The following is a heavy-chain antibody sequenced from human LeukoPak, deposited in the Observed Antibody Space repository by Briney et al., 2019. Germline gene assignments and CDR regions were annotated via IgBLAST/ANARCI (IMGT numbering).Heavy chain of an antibody. J-gene: IGHJ5*02. D-gene: IGHD3-22*01. CDR3: ARASGYYYDWFDP. CDR1: GFTFSSYG. V-gene: IGHV3-NL1*01. Sequence: GRSLRLSCAASGFTFSSYGMHWVRQAPGKGLEWVAVVYSGGSTYYADSVKGRFTISRDNSKNTLYLQMNSLRAEDTAVYYCARASGYYYDWFDPWGQGTLVTVSS. CDR2: VYSGGST.